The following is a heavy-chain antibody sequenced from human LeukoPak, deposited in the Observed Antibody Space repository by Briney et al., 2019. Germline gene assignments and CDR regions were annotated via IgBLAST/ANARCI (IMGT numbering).Heavy chain of an antibody. D-gene: IGHD3-22*01. J-gene: IGHJ4*02. V-gene: IGHV1-2*02. Sequence: ASVKVSCKSSGYTFNGYYMHWVRQAPGQGLEWMGWINPNSGGTNYAQKFQGRVTMTRDTSISTAYMELSRLRSDDTAVYYCARDLRRTYYYDSSGYAGPFGYWGQGTLVTVSS. CDR3: ARDLRRTYYYDSSGYAGPFGY. CDR1: GYTFNGYY. CDR2: INPNSGGT.